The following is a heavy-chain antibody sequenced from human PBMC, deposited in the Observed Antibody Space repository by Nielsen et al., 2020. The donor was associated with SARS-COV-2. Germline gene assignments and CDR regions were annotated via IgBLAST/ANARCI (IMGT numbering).Heavy chain of an antibody. V-gene: IGHV1-69*06. D-gene: IGHD5-12*01. Sequence: SVKVSCKASGGTFSNYGFSWVRQAPGQGLEWMGGIITVLGTPIYPQKFQGRVTITADSSTATAYMELSSLRSEDTAIYYCARATVNTGYEIIDFWGQGTLVSVSS. CDR3: ARATVNTGYEIIDF. CDR2: IITVLGTP. CDR1: GGTFSNYG. J-gene: IGHJ4*02.